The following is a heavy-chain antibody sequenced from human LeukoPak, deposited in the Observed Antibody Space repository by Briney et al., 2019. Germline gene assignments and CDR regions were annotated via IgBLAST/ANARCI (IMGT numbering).Heavy chain of an antibody. D-gene: IGHD3-16*01. Sequence: GGSLRLSCAASGITFSSYWMNWARQAPGKGLEWVASINHNGNVNYYVDSVKGRFTISRVNAKNSLYLQMSNLRAEDTAVYFCARGGGLDVWGQGATVTVSS. V-gene: IGHV3-7*03. CDR1: GITFSSYW. J-gene: IGHJ6*02. CDR3: ARGGGLDV. CDR2: INHNGNVN.